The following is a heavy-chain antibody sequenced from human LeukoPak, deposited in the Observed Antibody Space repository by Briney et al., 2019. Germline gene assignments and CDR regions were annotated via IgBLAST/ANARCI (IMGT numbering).Heavy chain of an antibody. CDR1: GFTFDDYA. J-gene: IGHJ5*02. CDR2: ISWNSDSI. V-gene: IGHV3-9*01. CDR3: AKDIKPGSGYPPSGFDP. Sequence: PGRSLRLSCAASGFTFDDYAMHWVRQAPGKGLEWVSGISWNSDSIGYADSVKGRFTISRDNAKNSLYLQMNSLRAEDTALYYCAKDIKPGSGYPPSGFDPWGQGTLVTVSS. D-gene: IGHD3-22*01.